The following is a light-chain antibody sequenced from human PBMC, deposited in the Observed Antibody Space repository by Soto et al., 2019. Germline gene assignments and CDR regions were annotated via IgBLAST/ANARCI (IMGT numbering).Light chain of an antibody. CDR1: SSNIGAGYD. J-gene: IGLJ2*01. CDR2: GNS. Sequence: QSVLTQPPSVSGAPGQRVTISGTGSSSNIGAGYDVHWYQQLPGTAPKLLIYGNSNRPSGVPDRFSGSKSGTSASLAITGLQAEDEADYYCQSYDSSLSVVFGGGTKRTVL. V-gene: IGLV1-40*01. CDR3: QSYDSSLSVV.